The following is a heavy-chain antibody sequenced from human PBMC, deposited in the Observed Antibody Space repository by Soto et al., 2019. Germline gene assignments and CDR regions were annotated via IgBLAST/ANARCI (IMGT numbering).Heavy chain of an antibody. J-gene: IGHJ4*02. V-gene: IGHV4-31*11. CDR1: GASIKTGGYY. CDR3: ATNRGFDFYSCDS. Sequence: QVPLQESGPGLVKPSQTLSLTCAVTGASIKTGGYYWTWIRQHPTKGLECIGYIYFSGTTWSNPSLTSRVVMSVDVSQNPFSLHITSATAADTAVYFCATNRGFDFYSCDSWGPGTPVTVSS. D-gene: IGHD5-12*01. CDR2: IYFSGTT.